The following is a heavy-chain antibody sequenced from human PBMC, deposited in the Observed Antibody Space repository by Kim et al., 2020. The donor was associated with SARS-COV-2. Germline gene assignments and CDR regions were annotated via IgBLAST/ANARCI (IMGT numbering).Heavy chain of an antibody. D-gene: IGHD6-13*01. Sequence: SETLSLTCTVSGGSISSYYWSWIRQPPGKGLEWIGYIYYSGSTNYNHYLKSRVTISVDTSKNQFSLKLSSVTAADTAVYYCARAGYSSSWYGDNWFDPWGQGTLVTVSS. CDR3: ARAGYSSSWYGDNWFDP. V-gene: IGHV4-59*13. J-gene: IGHJ5*02. CDR1: GGSISSYY. CDR2: IYYSGST.